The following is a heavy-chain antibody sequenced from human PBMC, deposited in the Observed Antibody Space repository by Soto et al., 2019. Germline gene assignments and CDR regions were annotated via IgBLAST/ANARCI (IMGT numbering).Heavy chain of an antibody. CDR2: IYSSGST. CDR1: GGSITSFH. J-gene: IGHJ4*02. CDR3: ARNSDYDLGSGYSFDY. Sequence: QVQLQESGPGLVKPSETLSLTCTVSGGSITSFHWSWIRQPPGKGLEWIGYIYSSGSTIYNPSLKSRVTISVDTSKNQFSLKLSSVTAADTAVYYCARNSDYDLGSGYSFDYWGQGTLDTVSS. D-gene: IGHD5-12*01. V-gene: IGHV4-59*01.